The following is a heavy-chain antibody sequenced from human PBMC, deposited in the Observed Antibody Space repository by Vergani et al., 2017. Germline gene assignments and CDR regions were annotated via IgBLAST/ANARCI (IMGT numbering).Heavy chain of an antibody. CDR2: ISSSGSTI. Sequence: EVQLVESGGGLVQPGGSLRLSCAASGFTFSSYEMNWVRQAPGKGLEWVSYISSSGSTIYYADSVKGRFTISRDNAKNSLYLQMNSLRAEDTAVYYCAKSGASQLLWFGELLYTWGQGTLVTVSS. CDR3: AKSGASQLLWFGELLYT. CDR1: GFTFSSYE. D-gene: IGHD3-10*01. V-gene: IGHV3-48*03. J-gene: IGHJ4*02.